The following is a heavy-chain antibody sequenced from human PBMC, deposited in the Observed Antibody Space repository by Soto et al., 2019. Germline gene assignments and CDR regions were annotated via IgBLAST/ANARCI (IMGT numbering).Heavy chain of an antibody. D-gene: IGHD6-25*01. CDR2: INQEGSET. J-gene: IGHJ5*02. CDR3: ARVHIAVQLAAITNWFDP. V-gene: IGHV3-7*01. CDR1: GLDFRTFW. Sequence: GGSLRLSCAASGLDFRTFWMTWVRQAPGKGLEWVATINQEGSETSYLDSLKGRFTISRDNAKDVLYLQMNSVRSEDTAVYYCARVHIAVQLAAITNWFDPWGQGTLVTVSS.